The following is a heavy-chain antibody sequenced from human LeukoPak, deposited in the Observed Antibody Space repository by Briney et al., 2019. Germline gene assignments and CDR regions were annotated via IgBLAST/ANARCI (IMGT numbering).Heavy chain of an antibody. V-gene: IGHV3-21*01. CDR3: ARDPSDGAVGSMDY. Sequence: GGSLRLSCAASGFTFSSYSMNWVRQAPGKGLEWVSSISNSSSYIYYADSVKGRFTISRDNAKNSLYLQMNSLRAEDTAVYYCARDPSDGAVGSMDYWGQGTLVTVSS. CDR2: ISNSSSYI. J-gene: IGHJ4*02. CDR1: GFTFSSYS. D-gene: IGHD2/OR15-2a*01.